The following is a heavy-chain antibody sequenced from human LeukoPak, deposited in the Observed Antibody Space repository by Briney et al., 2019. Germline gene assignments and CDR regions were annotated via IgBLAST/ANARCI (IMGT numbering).Heavy chain of an antibody. D-gene: IGHD6-19*01. Sequence: GGSLRLSCAASGFTVSSNYMSWVRQAPGKGLEWVSAISGSGGSTYYANSVKGRFAISRDNSKNTLYLQMNSLRAEDTAVYYCAKDEYGWYEHDYWGQGTLVTVSS. V-gene: IGHV3-23*01. CDR2: ISGSGGST. CDR3: AKDEYGWYEHDY. J-gene: IGHJ4*02. CDR1: GFTVSSNY.